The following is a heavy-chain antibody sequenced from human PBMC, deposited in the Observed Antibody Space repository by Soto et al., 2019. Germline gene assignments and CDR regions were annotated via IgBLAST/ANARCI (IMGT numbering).Heavy chain of an antibody. D-gene: IGHD3-10*02. J-gene: IGHJ4*02. CDR1: GFSISNHY. Sequence: PGGSLRLSCAASGFSISNHYMIWIRQAPGKGLEWVSYSSNSGTFTKYADSVKGRFSISRDNAKNSLYLEINSLRGEDTAIYYCVRSGDNYNVLDYWGQGTPVTVSS. CDR3: VRSGDNYNVLDY. CDR2: SSNSGTFT. V-gene: IGHV3-11*03.